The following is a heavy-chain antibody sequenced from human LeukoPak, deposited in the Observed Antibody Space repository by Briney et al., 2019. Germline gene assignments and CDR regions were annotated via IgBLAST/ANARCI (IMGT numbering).Heavy chain of an antibody. Sequence: SQTLSLTCAISGDSVSSINGAWNWHRQSPSRGLEWLVRTYYRSKWYDEYAECMRGRITNRPDTSMNQNSLHVLSVTPEDTAVYYCARDLGNTGWYTFDYWGQGILVTVSS. J-gene: IGHJ4*02. CDR2: TYYRSKWYD. V-gene: IGHV6-1*01. CDR1: GDSVSSINGA. D-gene: IGHD6-19*01. CDR3: ARDLGNTGWYTFDY.